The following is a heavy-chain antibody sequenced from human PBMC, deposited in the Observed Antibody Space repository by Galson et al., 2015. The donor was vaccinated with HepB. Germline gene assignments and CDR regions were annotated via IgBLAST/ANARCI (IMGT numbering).Heavy chain of an antibody. CDR3: ARGRSPLRFLEWLPFDAFDI. J-gene: IGHJ3*02. D-gene: IGHD3-3*01. Sequence: SVKVSCKASGGTFSSYAISWVRQAPGQGLEWMGGIIPIFGTANYAQKFQGRVTITADESTSTAYMELSSLRSEDTAVYYCARGRSPLRFLEWLPFDAFDIWGQGTMVTVSS. CDR2: IIPIFGTA. CDR1: GGTFSSYA. V-gene: IGHV1-69*13.